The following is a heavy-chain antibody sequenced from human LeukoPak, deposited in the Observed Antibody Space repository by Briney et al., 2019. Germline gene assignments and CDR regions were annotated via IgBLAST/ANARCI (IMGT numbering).Heavy chain of an antibody. CDR1: GFTFSSHG. Sequence: PGGSLRLSCAASGFTFSSHGMNWVRQAPGKGLEWVSGISPNGVITYYADSVKGRFTISRDNSKNTLYLQMNSLRAEDTAVYYCASNYYDSSGYDYWGQGTLVTVSS. D-gene: IGHD3-22*01. V-gene: IGHV3-23*01. CDR2: ISPNGVIT. J-gene: IGHJ4*02. CDR3: ASNYYDSSGYDY.